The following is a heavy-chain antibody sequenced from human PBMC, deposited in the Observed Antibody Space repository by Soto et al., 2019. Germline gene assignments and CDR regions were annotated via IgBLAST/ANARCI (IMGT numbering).Heavy chain of an antibody. J-gene: IGHJ5*02. CDR1: GYTFTSYG. Sequence: ASVKVSCKASGYTFTSYGISWVRQAPGQGLEWMGWISAYNGNTNYAQKLQGRVTMTTDTSTSTAYMELRNLRSDDTAVYYCARNYDFWSGYPSSNWFDPWGQGTLVTVSS. V-gene: IGHV1-18*01. CDR2: ISAYNGNT. CDR3: ARNYDFWSGYPSSNWFDP. D-gene: IGHD3-3*01.